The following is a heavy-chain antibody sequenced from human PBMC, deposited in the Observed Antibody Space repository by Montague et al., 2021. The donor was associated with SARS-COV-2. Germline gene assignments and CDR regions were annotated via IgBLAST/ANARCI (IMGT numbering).Heavy chain of an antibody. Sequence: SETLSLTCAVHGGSFSGYNWSWIRQPPGKGLDWIGEVNHSGGTNYNPSLQSRLTISADTSKNQFSLKLTSVAAADTAVYYCARLRDGVVPSPILGVGPYYSYYYMDVWGRGTTVTVSS. CDR2: VNHSGGT. CDR1: GGSFSGYN. V-gene: IGHV4-34*01. D-gene: IGHD3-10*01. J-gene: IGHJ6*03. CDR3: ARLRDGVVPSPILGVGPYYSYYYMDV.